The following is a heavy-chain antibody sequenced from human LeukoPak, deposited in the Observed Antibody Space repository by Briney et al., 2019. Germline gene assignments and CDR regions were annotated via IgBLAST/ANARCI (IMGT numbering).Heavy chain of an antibody. J-gene: IGHJ6*02. V-gene: IGHV3-9*01. CDR3: ARDIGSSWYYYYYGIDV. CDR2: LTWNGANI. Sequence: PGGSLRLSCAASGFTFHDYAMYWVRQAPGKGLEWVSGLTWNGANIAYADSVRGRFTVSRDNAKNSLYLQMNSLRAEDTALYYCARDIGSSWYYYYYGIDVWGHGTTVTVSS. D-gene: IGHD6-13*01. CDR1: GFTFHDYA.